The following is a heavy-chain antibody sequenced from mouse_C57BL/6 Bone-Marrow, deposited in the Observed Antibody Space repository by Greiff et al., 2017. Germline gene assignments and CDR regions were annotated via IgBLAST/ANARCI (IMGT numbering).Heavy chain of an antibody. V-gene: IGHV5-17*03. J-gene: IGHJ3*01. D-gene: IGHD1-1*01. CDR3: ARGTTGFAY. CDR2: ISSGSSTI. Sequence: EVMLVESGGGLVKPGGSLKLSCAASGYTFSDYGMHWVRQAPEKGLEWVAYISSGSSTIYYADTVKGRFTISRDNAKNTLYLQMTSLRSEDTAMYYCARGTTGFAYWGQGTLVTVSA. CDR1: GYTFSDYG.